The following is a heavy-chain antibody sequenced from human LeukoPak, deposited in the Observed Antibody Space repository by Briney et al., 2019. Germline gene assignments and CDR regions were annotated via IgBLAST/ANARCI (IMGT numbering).Heavy chain of an antibody. V-gene: IGHV3-30*02. Sequence: QAGGSLRLSCAASGFTFDDYGMSWVRQAPGKGLEWVAFIPYAGTKNIYYADSVRGRFTISRDNSKNILFLQMNSLRTEDTAIYYCAKGGQNTDLWGRGTLVTVSS. CDR3: AKGGQNTDL. CDR1: GFTFDDYG. J-gene: IGHJ2*01. D-gene: IGHD3-16*01. CDR2: IPYAGTKNI.